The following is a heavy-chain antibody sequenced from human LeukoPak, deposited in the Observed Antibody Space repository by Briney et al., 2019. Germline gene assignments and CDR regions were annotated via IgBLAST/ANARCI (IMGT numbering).Heavy chain of an antibody. J-gene: IGHJ3*02. Sequence: GGSLRLSCAASGFTFTDYYMSWIRQAPGKGLEWLSYISSSGSTIYYADSVKGRFTISRDNSKNTLYLQMNSLRAEDTAVYYCARVGDYEKDAFDIWGQGTMVTVSP. V-gene: IGHV3-11*04. CDR1: GFTFTDYY. CDR2: ISSSGSTI. D-gene: IGHD4-17*01. CDR3: ARVGDYEKDAFDI.